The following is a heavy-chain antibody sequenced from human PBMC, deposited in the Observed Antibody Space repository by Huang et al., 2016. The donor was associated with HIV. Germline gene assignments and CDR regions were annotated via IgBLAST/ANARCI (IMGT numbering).Heavy chain of an antibody. CDR1: GGSFSGYY. J-gene: IGHJ3*02. CDR2: IKHSGST. V-gene: IGHV4-34*01. CDR3: ARERMMSWLDDHDAFDI. Sequence: QVQLQQWGAGLLKPSETLSLTCAVYGGSFSGYYWSWIRQSPGKGLEWMGEIKHSGSTNYNPSLKSRLTISVYTAKNQFSLKLSSVTAADTAVYYCARERMMSWLDDHDAFDIWGQGTMVTVSS. D-gene: IGHD1-1*01.